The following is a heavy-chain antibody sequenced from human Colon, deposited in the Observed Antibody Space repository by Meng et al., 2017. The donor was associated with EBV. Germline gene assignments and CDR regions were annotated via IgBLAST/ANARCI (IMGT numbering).Heavy chain of an antibody. CDR1: GYPFTRYP. D-gene: IGHD6-19*01. CDR2: ISTNTGNP. V-gene: IGHV7-4-1*02. CDR3: GTLKYTSGFYGPAY. J-gene: IGHJ4*02. Sequence: QVVQCGVESKKPGASVKVSCKASGYPFTRYPMNWVRQAPGQGLEWMGWISTNTGNPTYAQGFTGRFVFSVDTSVSTAYLQISSLKAEDTAVYYCGTLKYTSGFYGPAYWGQGALVTVSS.